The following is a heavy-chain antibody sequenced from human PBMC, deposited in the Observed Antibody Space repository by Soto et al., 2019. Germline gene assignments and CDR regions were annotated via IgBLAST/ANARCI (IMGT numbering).Heavy chain of an antibody. J-gene: IGHJ6*03. Sequence: GGSLRLSCAASGFTFSSYWMSWVRQAPGKGLEWVANIKQDGSEKYYVDSVKGRFTISRDNAKNSLYLQMNSLRAEDTAVYYCARLNYDFWSGYYYYYYMDVWGKGTTVTVSS. CDR2: IKQDGSEK. V-gene: IGHV3-7*01. CDR3: ARLNYDFWSGYYYYYYMDV. D-gene: IGHD3-3*01. CDR1: GFTFSSYW.